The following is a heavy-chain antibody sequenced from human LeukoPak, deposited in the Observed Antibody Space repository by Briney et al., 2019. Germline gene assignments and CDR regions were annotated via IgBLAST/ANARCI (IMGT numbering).Heavy chain of an antibody. D-gene: IGHD1-26*01. CDR3: IRGAASGSYYGFDV. J-gene: IGHJ6*02. CDR1: GFTFSSYW. Sequence: SGGSLRLSCAASGFTFSSYWMSWVRQAPGEGLEWVANIKQDGSEKYYVDSVKGRFTISRDNAKMYLQMNSLRAEDTAVYYCIRGAASGSYYGFDVWGQGATVTVSS. V-gene: IGHV3-7*03. CDR2: IKQDGSEK.